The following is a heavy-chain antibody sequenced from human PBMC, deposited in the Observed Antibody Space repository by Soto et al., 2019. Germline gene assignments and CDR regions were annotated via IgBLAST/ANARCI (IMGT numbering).Heavy chain of an antibody. Sequence: SETLSLTCTVSGGSISSYYWSWIRQPPGKGLEWIGYIYYSGSTNYNPSLKSRVTISVDMSQNQFSLKLTSVTAADTAVYYCARHGAIYSNSWYDFDYWGQGTLVTVSS. V-gene: IGHV4-59*08. CDR1: GGSISSYY. D-gene: IGHD6-13*01. J-gene: IGHJ4*02. CDR3: ARHGAIYSNSWYDFDY. CDR2: IYYSGST.